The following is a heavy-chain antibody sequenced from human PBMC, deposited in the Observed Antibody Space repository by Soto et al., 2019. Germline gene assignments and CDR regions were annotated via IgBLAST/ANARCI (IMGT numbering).Heavy chain of an antibody. V-gene: IGHV3-21*01. CDR1: GFTFSSYS. Sequence: EVQLVESGGGLVKPGGSLRLSCAASGFTFSSYSMNWVRQAPGKGLEWVSSISSSSSYIYYADSVKGRFTISRDNAKKSLYLQMNSLRAEDTAVYYCAREGGGGSGWRGGDFDYWGQGTLVTVSS. J-gene: IGHJ4*02. CDR2: ISSSSSYI. CDR3: AREGGGGSGWRGGDFDY. D-gene: IGHD6-19*01.